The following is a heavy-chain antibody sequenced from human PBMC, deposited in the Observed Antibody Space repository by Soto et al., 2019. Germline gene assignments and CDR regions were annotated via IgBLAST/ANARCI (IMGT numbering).Heavy chain of an antibody. CDR1: GGSISSGGYY. V-gene: IGHV4-31*03. CDR2: IYYSGST. D-gene: IGHD2-15*01. CDR3: ARYCSGGSCPSSGFDP. Sequence: QVQLQESGPGLVKPSQTLSLTCTVSGGSISSGGYYWSWIRQHPGKGLEWIGYIYYSGSTYYNPSLKSRVTRSVDTSKNQFSLKLSSVTAADTAVYYCARYCSGGSCPSSGFDPWGQGTLVTVSS. J-gene: IGHJ5*02.